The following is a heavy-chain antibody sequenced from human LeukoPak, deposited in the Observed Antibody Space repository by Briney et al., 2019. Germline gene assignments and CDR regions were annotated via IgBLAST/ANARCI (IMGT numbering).Heavy chain of an antibody. Sequence: SETLSLTCAVYGGSISSYYWSWLRQPPGKGLEWIGYIYYSGSTNYNPSLKSRVTISVDTSKNQFSLKLSSVTAADTAVYYCARVVTVTTGYYYYYMDVWGKGTTVTVSS. CDR3: ARVVTVTTGYYYYYMDV. D-gene: IGHD4-11*01. CDR1: GGSISSYY. J-gene: IGHJ6*03. CDR2: IYYSGST. V-gene: IGHV4-59*01.